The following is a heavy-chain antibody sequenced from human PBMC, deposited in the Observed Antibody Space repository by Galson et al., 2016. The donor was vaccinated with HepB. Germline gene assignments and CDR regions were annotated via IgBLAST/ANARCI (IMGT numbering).Heavy chain of an antibody. CDR3: LKSGYCCITDCFHAFDI. J-gene: IGHJ3*02. Sequence: SLRLSCAASGFTFSSYSMHWVRQAPGKGLEYISTISNDGRSRYFVDSVRGRFTISRDNSKNTVYLQMSSLRPEDSATYYCLKSGYCCITDCFHAFDIWGQGTMVTVSS. CDR2: ISNDGRSR. CDR1: GFTFSSYS. D-gene: IGHD2-2*01. V-gene: IGHV3-64D*08.